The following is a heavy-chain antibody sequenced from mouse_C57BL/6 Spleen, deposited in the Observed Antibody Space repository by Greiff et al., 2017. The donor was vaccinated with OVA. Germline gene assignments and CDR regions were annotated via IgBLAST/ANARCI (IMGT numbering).Heavy chain of an antibody. CDR1: GYTFTDYY. CDR2: INPNNGGT. V-gene: IGHV1-26*01. J-gene: IGHJ4*01. Sequence: VQLQQSGPELVKPGASVKISCKASGYTFTDYYMNWVKQSHGKSLEWIGDINPNNGGTSYNQKFKGKATLTVDKSSSTAYMELRSLTSEDSAVYYCAKKTGLGYAMDYWGQGTSVTVSS. D-gene: IGHD2-13*01. CDR3: AKKTGLGYAMDY.